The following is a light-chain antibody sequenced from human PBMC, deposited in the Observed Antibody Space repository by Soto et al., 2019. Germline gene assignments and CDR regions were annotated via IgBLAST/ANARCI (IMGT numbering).Light chain of an antibody. V-gene: IGLV2-14*01. CDR1: SSDVAGYNY. Sequence: QSALTQPASVSGSPGQSITISCTGTSSDVAGYNYVSWYQQHPGKAPKLMIYDVSNRPSRVSNRFSGSKSGNTASLTISGLQAEDEADYYCSSYTSSTTPWVFGGGTKLTVL. J-gene: IGLJ3*02. CDR3: SSYTSSTTPWV. CDR2: DVS.